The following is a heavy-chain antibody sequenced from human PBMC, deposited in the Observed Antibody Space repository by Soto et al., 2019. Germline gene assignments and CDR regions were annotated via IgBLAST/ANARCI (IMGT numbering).Heavy chain of an antibody. D-gene: IGHD1-7*01. CDR1: GGSFSGYY. CDR3: ARSTNYGTTRIIDY. J-gene: IGHJ4*02. V-gene: IGHV4-34*01. CDR2: INHSGST. Sequence: SETLSLTCAVYGGSFSGYYWSWIRQPPGKGLEWIGEINHSGSTNYNPSLKSRVTISVDTSKNQFSLKLSFVTAADTAVYYCARSTNYGTTRIIDYWGQGTLVTVSS.